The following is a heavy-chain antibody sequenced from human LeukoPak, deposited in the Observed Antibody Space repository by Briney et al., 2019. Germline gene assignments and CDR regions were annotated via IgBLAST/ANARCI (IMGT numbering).Heavy chain of an antibody. CDR2: IYYSGST. D-gene: IGHD3-16*01. CDR1: GGSISSYY. V-gene: IGHV4-59*01. CDR3: AREVGGGFDP. Sequence: SETLSLTCTVSGGSISSYYWSWIWQPPGKGLEWIGYIYYSGSTNYNPSLKSRVTISVDTSKNQFSLKLSSVTAADTAVYYCAREVGGGFDPWGQGTLVTVSS. J-gene: IGHJ5*02.